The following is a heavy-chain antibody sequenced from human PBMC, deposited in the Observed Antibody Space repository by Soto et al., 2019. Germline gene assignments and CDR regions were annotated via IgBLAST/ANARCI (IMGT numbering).Heavy chain of an antibody. J-gene: IGHJ4*02. CDR2: ISWNSGSI. Sequence: GGSLRLSCAASGFTFDDYAMHWVRQAPGKGLEWVSGISWNSGSIGYADSVKGRFTISRDNAKNSLYLQMNSLRAEDTALYYCAKDMGYCSGGSCFPDYWGQGTLVTVSS. CDR1: GFTFDDYA. D-gene: IGHD2-15*01. CDR3: AKDMGYCSGGSCFPDY. V-gene: IGHV3-9*01.